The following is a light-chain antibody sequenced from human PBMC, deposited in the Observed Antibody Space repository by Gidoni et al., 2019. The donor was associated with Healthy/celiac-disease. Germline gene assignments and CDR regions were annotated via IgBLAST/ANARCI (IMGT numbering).Light chain of an antibody. V-gene: IGLV1-40*01. Sequence: QSVLTQPPSVPGAPGQRVTISCTGSSSNIGADYDVHWYQQLPGTAPKLLIYGNSNRPSGVPDRFSGSKSGTSASLAITGLQAEDEADYYCQSYDSSLSVVFGGGTKLTVL. CDR1: SSNIGADYD. CDR3: QSYDSSLSVV. J-gene: IGLJ2*01. CDR2: GNS.